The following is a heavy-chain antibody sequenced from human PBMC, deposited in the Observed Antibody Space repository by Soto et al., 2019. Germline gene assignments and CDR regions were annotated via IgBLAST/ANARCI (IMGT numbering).Heavy chain of an antibody. V-gene: IGHV1-18*01. D-gene: IGHD3-22*01. Sequence: QVQPVQSGPEVKKPGASVKLSCKASGYIFTSYGIGWVRQAPGQGLEWMGWISAFKGYTKYPQRLQGRVTMTTDTPTSTAYMELRSLRSDDTAVYYCARVDDYYDSSGHYFTFFNYWGQGSLVTVSS. J-gene: IGHJ4*02. CDR1: GYIFTSYG. CDR2: ISAFKGYT. CDR3: ARVDDYYDSSGHYFTFFNY.